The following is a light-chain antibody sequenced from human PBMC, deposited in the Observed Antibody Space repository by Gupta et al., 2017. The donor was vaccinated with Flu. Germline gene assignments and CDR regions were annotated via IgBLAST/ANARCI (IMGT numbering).Light chain of an antibody. J-gene: IGLJ2*01. CDR2: GKN. V-gene: IGLV3-19*01. CDR3: NSRDSSGNHVV. CDR1: SLRSYY. Sequence: SSELTQDPAVSVALGQTVRLTCQGDSLRSYYASWYQQKPGQAPVLVIYGKNNRPSGIPDRFSGSSSGNPASLTITGAQAEDEADYYCNSRDSSGNHVVFGGGTKLTVL.